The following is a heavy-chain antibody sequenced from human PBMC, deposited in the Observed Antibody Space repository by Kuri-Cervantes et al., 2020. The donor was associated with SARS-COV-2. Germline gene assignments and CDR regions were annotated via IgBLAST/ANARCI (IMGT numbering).Heavy chain of an antibody. D-gene: IGHD3-3*01. CDR1: GYTFTGYY. CDR2: INPNSGGT. Sequence: ASVKVSCKASGYTFTGYYMHWVRQAPGQGLEWMGWINPNSGGTNYAQKFQGWVTMTRDTSISTVYMELSRLRSDDTAVYYCVKSLRFLEWLPLDYWGQGTLVTVSS. CDR3: VKSLRFLEWLPLDY. J-gene: IGHJ4*02. V-gene: IGHV1-2*04.